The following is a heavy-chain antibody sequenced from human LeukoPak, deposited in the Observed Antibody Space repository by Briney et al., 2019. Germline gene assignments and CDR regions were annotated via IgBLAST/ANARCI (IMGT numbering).Heavy chain of an antibody. Sequence: KTSETLSLTCSVSGGSISPYYWSWIRQPPGKGLEWIGSIYYSGSTYYNPSLQSRVTISVDTSKNQFSLKLNSVTAADTAVYYCASFYCSGGSCYQYFSYYYMDVWGKGTTVTISS. D-gene: IGHD2-15*01. J-gene: IGHJ6*03. V-gene: IGHV4-39*01. CDR1: GGSISPYY. CDR3: ASFYCSGGSCYQYFSYYYMDV. CDR2: IYYSGST.